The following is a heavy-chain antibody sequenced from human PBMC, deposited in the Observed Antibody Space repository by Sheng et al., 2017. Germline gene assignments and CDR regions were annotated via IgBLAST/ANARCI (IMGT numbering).Heavy chain of an antibody. D-gene: IGHD3-10*01. J-gene: IGHJ3*01. V-gene: IGHV3-53*01. CDR1: GFTLSSDY. CDR3: ARDRRELHDAFDF. Sequence: DVQLVESGGGLIQPGESLRLSCAASGFTLSSDYMTWVRQTPGKGLEWVSVIYSGGSTYYADSVKGRFTISRDISKNTLYLQMNSLRVEDTAVYYCARDRRELHDAFDFWGQGTMVTVSS. CDR2: IYSGGST.